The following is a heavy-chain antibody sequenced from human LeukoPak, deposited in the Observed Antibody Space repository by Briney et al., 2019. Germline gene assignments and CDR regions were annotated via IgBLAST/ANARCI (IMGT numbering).Heavy chain of an antibody. Sequence: GGSLRLSCSASGFTFSSYSLNWVRHAPGKGREWVSAISSDSIYIYYADSVKGRFTINRDTAKKSLYLQMNSLRDEDTAVYYCAGYSSSNDYWGQGTLVTVSS. D-gene: IGHD6-6*01. CDR1: GFTFSSYS. J-gene: IGHJ4*02. V-gene: IGHV3-21*01. CDR2: ISSDSIYI. CDR3: AGYSSSNDY.